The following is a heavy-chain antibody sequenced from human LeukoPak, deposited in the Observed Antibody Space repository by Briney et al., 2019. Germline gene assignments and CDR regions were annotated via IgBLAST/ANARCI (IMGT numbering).Heavy chain of an antibody. CDR3: AREVPAAMNAFDI. V-gene: IGHV3-7*01. D-gene: IGHD2-2*01. Sequence: GGSLRLSCAASGFSFSNYWMTWVRQAPGKGLERVANIKEDESDRYYGDSVRGRFIISRDNAKNSLYLQMDSLRAEDSAVYYCAREVPAAMNAFDIWGQGTMVTASS. J-gene: IGHJ3*02. CDR1: GFSFSNYW. CDR2: IKEDESDR.